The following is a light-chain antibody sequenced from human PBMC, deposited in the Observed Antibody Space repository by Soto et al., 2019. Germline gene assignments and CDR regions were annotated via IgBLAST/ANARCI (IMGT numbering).Light chain of an antibody. CDR2: LGS. J-gene: IGKJ1*01. CDR1: QSLLNSNGYNY. Sequence: DIVMTQSPLSLPVTPGEPASISCRSSQSLLNSNGYNYLDWYLQKPGQSPQLLTYLGSSRASGVPDRFSGSGSGTDFTLTISRVEAEDVGVYYCMQGTHWPPITFGQGTKVDIK. CDR3: MQGTHWPPIT. V-gene: IGKV2-28*01.